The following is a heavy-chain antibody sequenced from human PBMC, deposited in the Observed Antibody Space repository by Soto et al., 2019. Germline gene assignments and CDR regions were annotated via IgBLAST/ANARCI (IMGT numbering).Heavy chain of an antibody. CDR2: ISWDGGST. CDR1: GFTFDDYA. Sequence: ESGGVVVQPGGSLRLSCAASGFTFDDYAMHWVRQAPGKGLEWVSLISWDGGSTYYADSVKGRFTISRDNSKNSLYLQMNSLRAEDTALYYCAKDSGLLWFGELFGYFDYWGQGTLVTVSS. CDR3: AKDSGLLWFGELFGYFDY. J-gene: IGHJ4*02. D-gene: IGHD3-10*01. V-gene: IGHV3-43D*04.